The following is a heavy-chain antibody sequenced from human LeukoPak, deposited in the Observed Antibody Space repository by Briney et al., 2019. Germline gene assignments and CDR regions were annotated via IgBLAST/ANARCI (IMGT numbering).Heavy chain of an antibody. D-gene: IGHD1-26*01. Sequence: PGGSLRLSCAASGFTVSSNYMSWVRQAPGKGLEWVSVIYSGGSTYYADCVKGRFTISRDNSKNTLYLQMNSLRAEDTAVYYCARDIVGATRYSDYWGQGTLVTVSS. CDR1: GFTVSSNY. J-gene: IGHJ4*02. CDR2: IYSGGST. V-gene: IGHV3-53*01. CDR3: ARDIVGATRYSDY.